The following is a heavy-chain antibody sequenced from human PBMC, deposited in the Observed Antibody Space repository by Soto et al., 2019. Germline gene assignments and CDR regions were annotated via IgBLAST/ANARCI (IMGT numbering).Heavy chain of an antibody. Sequence: GGSLRLSCAASGFTFSSYSMNWVRQAPGKGLEWVSSISSSSSYIYYADSVKGRFTISRDNAKNSLYLQMNSLRAEDTAVYYCARDQAKKLLRVVFDIWGQGTMVTVSS. J-gene: IGHJ3*02. CDR2: ISSSSSYI. CDR3: ARDQAKKLLRVVFDI. V-gene: IGHV3-21*01. D-gene: IGHD2-15*01. CDR1: GFTFSSYS.